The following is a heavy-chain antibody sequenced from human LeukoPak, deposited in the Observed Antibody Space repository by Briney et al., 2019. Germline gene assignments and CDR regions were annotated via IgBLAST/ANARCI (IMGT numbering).Heavy chain of an antibody. Sequence: PSETLSLTCTVSGGSISSSSYYWGWIRQPPGKGLEWIGSIYYSGSTYYNPSLKSRVTISVDTSKNQFSLKLSSETAADTAVYYCARDYDHSWFREFDYWGQGTLVTVSS. J-gene: IGHJ4*02. CDR3: ARDYDHSWFREFDY. D-gene: IGHD6-13*01. V-gene: IGHV4-39*02. CDR2: IYYSGST. CDR1: GGSISSSSYY.